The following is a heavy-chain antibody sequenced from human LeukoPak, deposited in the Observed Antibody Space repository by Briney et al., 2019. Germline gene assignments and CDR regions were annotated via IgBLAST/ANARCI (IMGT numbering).Heavy chain of an antibody. V-gene: IGHV3-23*01. CDR1: GFTFSSYA. CDR2: ISGSGGST. Sequence: GGSLRLSCAASGFTFSSYAMSWVRQAPGKGLEWVSAISGSGGSTYYADSVKGRFTVSRDNSKNTLYLQMNSLRAEDTAVYYCAKHPRITMVRGVIFPDYWGQGTLVTVSS. CDR3: AKHPRITMVRGVIFPDY. J-gene: IGHJ4*02. D-gene: IGHD3-10*01.